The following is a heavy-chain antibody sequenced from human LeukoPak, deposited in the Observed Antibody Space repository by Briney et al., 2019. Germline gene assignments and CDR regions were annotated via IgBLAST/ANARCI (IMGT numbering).Heavy chain of an antibody. CDR3: ARHFDYYDSSGYYQAAGY. D-gene: IGHD3-22*01. CDR1: GYSFTSYW. CDR2: IYPGDSDT. V-gene: IGHV5-51*01. J-gene: IGHJ4*02. Sequence: HGESLKISCKGSGYSFTSYWIGWVRQMPGKGLEWMGIIYPGDSDTRYSPSFQGQVTISADKSISTAYLQWSSLKASDTAMYYCARHFDYYDSSGYYQAAGYWGQGTLVTVSS.